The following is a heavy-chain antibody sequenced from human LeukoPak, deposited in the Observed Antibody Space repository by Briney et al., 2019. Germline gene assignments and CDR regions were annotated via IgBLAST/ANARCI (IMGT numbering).Heavy chain of an antibody. CDR3: ARHIAERWGHFDY. CDR1: GFTFRSHA. J-gene: IGHJ4*02. CDR2: IRGSGGST. V-gene: IGHV3-23*01. D-gene: IGHD6-13*01. Sequence: GGSLRLSCAASGFTFRSHAMSWVRQAPGKGLGWVSAIRGSGGSTHYADSVKGRFSISRDNSKNTLYLQINSLRAEDTAVYYCARHIAERWGHFDYWGQGTLVAVSS.